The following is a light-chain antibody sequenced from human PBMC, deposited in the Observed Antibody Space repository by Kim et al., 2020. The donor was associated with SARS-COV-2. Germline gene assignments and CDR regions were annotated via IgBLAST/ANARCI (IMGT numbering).Light chain of an antibody. J-gene: IGLJ1*01. CDR1: SLRSYY. Sequence: SSELTQDSAVSVALGQTVRITCQGDSLRSYYASWYQQKPGQAPVLVIYGKNNRPSGIPDRFSSFSSGNTASLTITGAQAEDEADYYCNSRDSSGNHLDVFGTGTKVTVL. CDR2: GKN. CDR3: NSRDSSGNHLDV. V-gene: IGLV3-19*01.